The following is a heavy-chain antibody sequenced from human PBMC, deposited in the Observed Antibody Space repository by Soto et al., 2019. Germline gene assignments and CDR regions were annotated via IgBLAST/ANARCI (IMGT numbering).Heavy chain of an antibody. V-gene: IGHV3-23*01. CDR2: IRGSAGST. J-gene: IGHJ4*02. CDR3: AKADGEQWLIPHLDN. CDR1: GVTLSNNG. D-gene: IGHD6-19*01. Sequence: EVQLLQSGGGSGQPGGSLRLSCAASGVTLSNNGMTWVRQAPGKGLEWVSDIRGSAGSTYYADSVKGRFTISRDNSKNTLYLQLNSLRVEDTARYYCAKADGEQWLIPHLDNWGQGTLVTVS.